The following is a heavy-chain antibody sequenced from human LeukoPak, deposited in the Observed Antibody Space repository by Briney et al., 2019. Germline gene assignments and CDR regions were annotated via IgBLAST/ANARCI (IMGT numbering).Heavy chain of an antibody. CDR2: INHSGST. D-gene: IGHD3-10*01. J-gene: IGHJ4*02. Sequence: SETPSLTCAVYGGSFSGYYWSWIRQPPGKGLEWIGEINHSGSTNYNPSLKSRVTISVDTSKNQFSLKLSSVTAADTAVYYCARAPLTYYYGSGSRSGFDYWGQGTLVTVSS. CDR3: ARAPLTYYYGSGSRSGFDY. V-gene: IGHV4-34*01. CDR1: GGSFSGYY.